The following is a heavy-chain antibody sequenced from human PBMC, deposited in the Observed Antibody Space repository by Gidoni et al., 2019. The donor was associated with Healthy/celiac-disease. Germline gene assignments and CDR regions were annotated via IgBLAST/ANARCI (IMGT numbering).Heavy chain of an antibody. V-gene: IGHV3-23*01. D-gene: IGHD6-19*01. J-gene: IGHJ6*02. Sequence: EVQLLESGGGLLQPGGSLSLSCAASGFTFSSYAMSWVRQAPGKGLEWVADISGSGGSTYYADSVKGRFTISRDNSKNTLYLQMNSLRDEDTAVYYCAKSRGGHSSGWYWRDGMDVWGQGTTVTVSS. CDR2: ISGSGGST. CDR1: GFTFSSYA. CDR3: AKSRGGHSSGWYWRDGMDV.